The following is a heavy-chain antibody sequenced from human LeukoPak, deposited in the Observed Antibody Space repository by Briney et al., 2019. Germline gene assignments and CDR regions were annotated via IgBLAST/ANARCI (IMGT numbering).Heavy chain of an antibody. CDR1: GYTSTSYA. CDR2: MNPNSGNT. CDR3: AQVVAATRVGWFDP. V-gene: IGHV1-8*01. D-gene: IGHD2-15*01. Sequence: WASVKVSCKASGYTSTSYAINWVRQATGQGLGWMGWMNPNSGNTGYAQKFQRRVTMTRNTSISTAYMELSSLRSEDTAVYYCAQVVAATRVGWFDPWPQGTLVTVPS. J-gene: IGHJ5*02.